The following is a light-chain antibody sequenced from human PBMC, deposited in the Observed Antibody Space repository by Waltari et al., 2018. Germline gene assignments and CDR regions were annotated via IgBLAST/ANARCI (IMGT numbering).Light chain of an antibody. J-gene: IGKJ4*01. CDR2: WAS. CDR3: QQYYTTPLT. CDR1: QSVLYSSNNKNY. Sequence: DIVMTQSPDSLAVSLGERATINCKSSQSVLYSSNNKNYLAWYQQKPGKPPKLLIYWASTRESGVPDRFSASGSGTDFTLTISSLQAEDVAVYYCQQYYTTPLTFGGGTKVEIK. V-gene: IGKV4-1*01.